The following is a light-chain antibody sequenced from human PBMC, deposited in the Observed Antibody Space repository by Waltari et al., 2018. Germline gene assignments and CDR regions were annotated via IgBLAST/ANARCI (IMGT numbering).Light chain of an antibody. Sequence: QTVVTQAPSLTVSPGGPVTLTSPSSPVPVPSYYYPNWFQQKPGQAPRALIHSTSVRYSWTPTRFSGSLLGDKAALTLSGVQPEDEADYYGLLYYGGPWVFGGGTKVTVL. CDR2: STS. J-gene: IGLJ3*02. CDR1: PVPVPSYYY. V-gene: IGLV7-43*01. CDR3: LLYYGGPWV.